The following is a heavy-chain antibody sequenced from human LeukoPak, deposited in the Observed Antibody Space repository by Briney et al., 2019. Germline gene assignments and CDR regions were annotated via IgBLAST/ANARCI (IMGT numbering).Heavy chain of an antibody. D-gene: IGHD5-18*01. CDR1: GGSLSSYY. CDR3: ARHEGYSYDYVINY. CDR2: IYYSGST. V-gene: IGHV4-59*08. Sequence: LGTLSLTCTVSGGSLSSYYGSSIRQPPGKGLGGMGYIYYSGSTNYNPSPNSRVTISVHTSKNQFSLKLSSVTAADTAVYYCARHEGYSYDYVINYWGQGTLVTVSS. J-gene: IGHJ4*02.